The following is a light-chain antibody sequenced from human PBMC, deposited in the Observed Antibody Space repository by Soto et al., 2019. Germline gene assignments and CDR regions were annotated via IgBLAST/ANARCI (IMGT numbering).Light chain of an antibody. CDR1: QSLSSSN. Sequence: EIVLTQSPGTLSLSPGERATLSCRASQSLSSSNLAWFQQKSGQAPRLLIYGASRRATGIPDRFSGSGSGTDFTLTISRLDPEDFAGYYCHHYGDSWTFGQGTKVEI. CDR3: HHYGDSWT. J-gene: IGKJ1*01. CDR2: GAS. V-gene: IGKV3-20*01.